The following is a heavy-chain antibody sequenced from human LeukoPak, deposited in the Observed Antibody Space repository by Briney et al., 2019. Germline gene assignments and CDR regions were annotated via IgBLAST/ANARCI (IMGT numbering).Heavy chain of an antibody. CDR1: GFTFSSYG. CDR2: IRYDGSNK. CDR3: ARCEYSGSYYRESDY. J-gene: IGHJ4*02. V-gene: IGHV3-30*02. D-gene: IGHD1-26*01. Sequence: GGSLRLSCAASGFTFSSYGMHWVRQAPGKGLEWVAFIRYDGSNKYYADSVKGRFTISGDNSKNTLYLQMNSLRAEDTAVYYCARCEYSGSYYRESDYWGQGTLVTVSS.